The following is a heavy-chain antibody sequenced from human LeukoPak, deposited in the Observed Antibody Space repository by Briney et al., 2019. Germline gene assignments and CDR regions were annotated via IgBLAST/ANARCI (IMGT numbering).Heavy chain of an antibody. Sequence: PSETLSLTCTVSGGSISSGGYYRSWIRQHPGKGLEWIGYIYYSGSTSYNPSLKSRVIISVDTSKNQFSLNLSSVTAADTAMYYCARDVWVIPDRQGAFDIWGQGTMVTVSS. D-gene: IGHD3-16*02. J-gene: IGHJ3*02. CDR2: IYYSGST. CDR1: GGSISSGGYY. CDR3: ARDVWVIPDRQGAFDI. V-gene: IGHV4-31*03.